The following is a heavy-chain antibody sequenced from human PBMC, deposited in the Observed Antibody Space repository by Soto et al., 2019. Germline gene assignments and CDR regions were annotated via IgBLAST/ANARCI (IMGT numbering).Heavy chain of an antibody. J-gene: IGHJ4*02. Sequence: GASVKVSCKASGYTFTSYYMHWVRQAPGQGLEWMGIINPSGGSTSYAQKFQGRVTMTRDTSTSTVYMELSSLRSEDTAVYYCARLLIVGASVGGFDYWGQGTLVTVSS. V-gene: IGHV1-46*01. CDR3: ARLLIVGASVGGFDY. CDR2: INPSGGST. D-gene: IGHD1-26*01. CDR1: GYTFTSYY.